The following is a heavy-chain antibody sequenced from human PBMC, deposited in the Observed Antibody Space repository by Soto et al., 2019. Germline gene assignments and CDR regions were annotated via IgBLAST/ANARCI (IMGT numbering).Heavy chain of an antibody. Sequence: GGSLRLSCAASGFTFSSYAMHCVRQAPGKGLEWVAGISYDGSNKYYADSVKGRFTISRDNSKNTLYLQMNSLRAEDTAVYYCARGMIVVVVAATIFDYWGQGTLVTVSS. CDR1: GFTFSSYA. J-gene: IGHJ4*02. CDR3: ARGMIVVVVAATIFDY. V-gene: IGHV3-30-3*01. D-gene: IGHD2-15*01. CDR2: ISYDGSNK.